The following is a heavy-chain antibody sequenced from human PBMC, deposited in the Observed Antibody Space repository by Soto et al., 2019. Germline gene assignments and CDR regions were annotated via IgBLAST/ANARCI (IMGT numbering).Heavy chain of an antibody. D-gene: IGHD3-22*01. CDR1: GCSISSSSYY. CDR2: VYYGGST. Sequence: TLSLTYTVSGCSISSSSYYRRWIRQPPGMRLEWIENVYYGGSTYYNPSLKIRVTISVETSKSQFSLKLSSVTAADTAVYYCAGGDYYHSSGYYFYYYTMDGWGQGTTVTVSS. J-gene: IGHJ6*02. V-gene: IGHV4-39*01. CDR3: AGGDYYHSSGYYFYYYTMDG.